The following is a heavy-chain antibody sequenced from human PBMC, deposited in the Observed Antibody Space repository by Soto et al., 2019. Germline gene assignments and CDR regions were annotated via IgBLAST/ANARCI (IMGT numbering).Heavy chain of an antibody. V-gene: IGHV6-1*01. CDR2: TYYRSNWYT. D-gene: IGHD2-8*01. CDR3: ARLIGNSWLDS. Sequence: QIHLQQSGPGLVKPSQTLSLTCAISGDSVSTNSATWDWIRHSPSRGLEWLGRTYYRSNWYTDYTLSVNGRITISPDTSNNQLSLQLNSVTPDDTAVYSCARLIGNSWLDSWGQGTLVTVSS. J-gene: IGHJ5*01. CDR1: GDSVSTNSAT.